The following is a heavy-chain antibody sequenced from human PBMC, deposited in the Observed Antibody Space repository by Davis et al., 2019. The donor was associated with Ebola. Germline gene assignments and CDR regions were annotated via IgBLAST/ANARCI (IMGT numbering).Heavy chain of an antibody. J-gene: IGHJ4*02. CDR1: GFTFRTSW. Sequence: GESLKISCADSGFTFRTSWMSWVRQAPGKGLEWVANIQEDGSQKFYVDSAKGRFTISRDNARNSLYLQMNSLRAEDTAVYYCARDAALADSHYFDSWGQGTLVTVSS. D-gene: IGHD6-19*01. CDR2: IQEDGSQK. V-gene: IGHV3-7*01. CDR3: ARDAALADSHYFDS.